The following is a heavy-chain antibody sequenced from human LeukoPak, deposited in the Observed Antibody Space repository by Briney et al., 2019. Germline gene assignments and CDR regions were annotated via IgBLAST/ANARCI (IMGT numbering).Heavy chain of an antibody. CDR3: ARAVGATRPRKGYPPTYYFDY. D-gene: IGHD1-26*01. Sequence: SSETLSLTCAVYGGSFSGYYWSWIRQPPGKGLEWIGRIYTSGSTNYNPSLKSRVTMSVDTSKNQFSLKLSSVTAADTAVYYCARAVGATRPRKGYPPTYYFDYWGQGTLVTVSS. V-gene: IGHV4-59*10. CDR2: IYTSGST. J-gene: IGHJ4*02. CDR1: GGSFSGYY.